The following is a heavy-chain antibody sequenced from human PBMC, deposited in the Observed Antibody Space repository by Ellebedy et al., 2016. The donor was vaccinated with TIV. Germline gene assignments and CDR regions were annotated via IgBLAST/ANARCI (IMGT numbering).Heavy chain of an antibody. V-gene: IGHV1-2*02. D-gene: IGHD3-9*01. CDR1: GYTFTGYY. Sequence: ASVKVSXKASGYTFTGYYMHWVRQAPGQGLEWMGWINPNSGGTNYAQKFQGRVTMTRDTSISTAYMELSRLRSDDTAVYYCARAQYFDWSDDAFDIWGQGTMVTVSS. J-gene: IGHJ3*02. CDR2: INPNSGGT. CDR3: ARAQYFDWSDDAFDI.